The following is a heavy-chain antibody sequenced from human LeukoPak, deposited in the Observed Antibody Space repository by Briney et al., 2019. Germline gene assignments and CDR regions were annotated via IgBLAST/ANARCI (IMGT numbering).Heavy chain of an antibody. CDR3: ARDLLARGSYYSY. D-gene: IGHD1-26*01. CDR2: ISYDGSNK. V-gene: IGHV3-30-3*01. J-gene: IGHJ4*02. Sequence: PGRSLRLSCAASGFTFSSYAMHWVRQAPGKGLERVAVISYDGSNKYYADSVKGRFTISRDNSKNTLYLQMNSLRAEDTAVYYCARDLLARGSYYSYWGQGTLVTVSS. CDR1: GFTFSSYA.